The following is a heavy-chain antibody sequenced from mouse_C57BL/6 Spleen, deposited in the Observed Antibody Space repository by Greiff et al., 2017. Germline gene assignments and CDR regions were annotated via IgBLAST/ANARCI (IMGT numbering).Heavy chain of an antibody. CDR1: GYAFTNYL. D-gene: IGHD1-1*01. CDR3: ARRGAVVAGKDY. CDR2: INPGSGGT. J-gene: IGHJ2*01. V-gene: IGHV1-54*01. Sequence: QVQLQQSGAELVRPGTSVKVSCKASGYAFTNYLIEWVKQRPGQGLEWIGVINPGSGGTNYNEKFKGKATLTADKSSSTAYMQLSSLTSEDSAVYFCARRGAVVAGKDYWGQGTTLTVSS.